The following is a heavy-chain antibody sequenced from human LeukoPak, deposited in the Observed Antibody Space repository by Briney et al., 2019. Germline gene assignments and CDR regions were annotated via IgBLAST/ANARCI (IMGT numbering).Heavy chain of an antibody. Sequence: GGSLRLSCAASGFSFSNSWMTWVRQSPGKGLEWVANIKQDGSETYYVDSVMGRFTISRLNAKNSVYLQMNSLRAEDTAVYYCARDRSISGVVTIDFWGQGTLVTVSS. J-gene: IGHJ4*02. CDR2: IKQDGSET. CDR1: GFSFSNSW. CDR3: ARDRSISGVVTIDF. D-gene: IGHD3-3*01. V-gene: IGHV3-7*01.